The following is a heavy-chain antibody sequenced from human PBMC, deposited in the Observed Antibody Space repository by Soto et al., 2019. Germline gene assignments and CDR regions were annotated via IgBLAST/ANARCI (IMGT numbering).Heavy chain of an antibody. D-gene: IGHD3-10*01. V-gene: IGHV3-33*01. CDR1: GFTFSSYG. CDR3: ARGRGFGGYYFDY. CDR2: IWYDGSNK. Sequence: GGSLRLSCAASGFTFSSYGMHWVRQAPGKGLEWVAVIWYDGSNKYYADSVKGRFTISRDNSKNTLYLQMNSLRAEDTAVYYCARGRGFGGYYFDYWGQGTLVTVSS. J-gene: IGHJ4*02.